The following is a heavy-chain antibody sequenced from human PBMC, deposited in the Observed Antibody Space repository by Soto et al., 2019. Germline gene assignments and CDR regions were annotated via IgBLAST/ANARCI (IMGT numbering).Heavy chain of an antibody. D-gene: IGHD1-1*01. CDR1: GGSVSSGSYY. CDR2: IYYSGST. CDR3: ARKPGVTSAFDI. J-gene: IGHJ3*02. Sequence: SETLSLTCTVSGGSVSSGSYYWSWIRQPPGKGLEWIGYIYYSGSTNYNPSLKSRVTISVDTSKNQFSLKLSSVTAADTAGYYCARKPGVTSAFDIWGQGTMVTVSS. V-gene: IGHV4-61*01.